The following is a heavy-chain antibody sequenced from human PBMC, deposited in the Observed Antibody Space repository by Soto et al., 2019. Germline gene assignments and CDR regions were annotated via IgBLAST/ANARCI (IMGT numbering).Heavy chain of an antibody. Sequence: SETLSLTCTVSGGSLNTDSSYWTWARQPPGGGLDYLGYVYYTGVTNYNPSLKSRVTISLDMSKSQFFLTLSSVTPADTATYYCARVLDSNWYFDLWGRGTLVTVSS. J-gene: IGHJ2*01. V-gene: IGHV4-61*01. CDR1: GGSLNTDSSY. CDR3: ARVLDSNWYFDL. CDR2: VYYTGVT. D-gene: IGHD3-22*01.